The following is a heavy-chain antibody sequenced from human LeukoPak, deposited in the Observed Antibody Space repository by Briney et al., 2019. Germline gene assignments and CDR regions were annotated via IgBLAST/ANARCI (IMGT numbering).Heavy chain of an antibody. Sequence: SETLSLTCTVSGGSISSSSYYWGWIRQPPGKGLEWIGSIYYSGSTNYNPSLKSRVTISVDTSKNQFSLKLSSVTAADTAVYYCARGDFDWLLFPYWGQGTLVTVSS. V-gene: IGHV4-39*07. CDR1: GGSISSSSYY. CDR2: IYYSGST. J-gene: IGHJ4*02. D-gene: IGHD3-9*01. CDR3: ARGDFDWLLFPY.